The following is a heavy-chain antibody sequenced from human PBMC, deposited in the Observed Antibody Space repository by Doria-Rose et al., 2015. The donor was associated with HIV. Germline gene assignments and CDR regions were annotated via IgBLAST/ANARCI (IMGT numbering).Heavy chain of an antibody. J-gene: IGHJ4*02. Sequence: QVVESGGGLVQPGGSLRLSCTVSGLTFSRFWMSWVRQAPGKGLEWVANIKEDGSEKKYVDSVKGRFTISGDNAKNSVYLQMNSLRAEDTAVYYCTGETYYFDCWGQGSLVIVSS. D-gene: IGHD3-16*01. CDR1: GLTFSRFW. CDR2: IKEDGSEK. CDR3: TGETYYFDC. V-gene: IGHV3-7*05.